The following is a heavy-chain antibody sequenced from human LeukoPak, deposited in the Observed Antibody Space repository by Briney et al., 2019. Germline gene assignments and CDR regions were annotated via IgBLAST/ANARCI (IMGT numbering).Heavy chain of an antibody. J-gene: IGHJ4*02. V-gene: IGHV3-7*03. CDR2: IKQDESEK. CDR3: ARLVGDVTTWDC. CDR1: GFSFSNYW. Sequence: GGSLRLSCTASGFSFSNYWMSWVRQAPGKGLERVASIKQDESEKYYVDSVKGRFTTSRDNAKSSLYLQMNALRGEDTAVYYCARLVGDVTTWDCWGQGTLVTVSS. D-gene: IGHD1-26*01.